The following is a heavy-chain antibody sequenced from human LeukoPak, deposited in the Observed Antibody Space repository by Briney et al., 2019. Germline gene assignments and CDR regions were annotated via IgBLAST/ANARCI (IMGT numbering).Heavy chain of an antibody. J-gene: IGHJ5*02. CDR1: GYTFTGYY. V-gene: IGHV1-2*02. Sequence: ASVKVSCKASGYTFTGYYMHWVRHAPGQGLEWMGWINPNSGGTNYAQKFQGRVTMTRDTSISTAYMELSRLRSDDTAVYYCARGDSDLGWFDPWGQGTLVTVSS. CDR3: ARGDSDLGWFDP. D-gene: IGHD3-22*01. CDR2: INPNSGGT.